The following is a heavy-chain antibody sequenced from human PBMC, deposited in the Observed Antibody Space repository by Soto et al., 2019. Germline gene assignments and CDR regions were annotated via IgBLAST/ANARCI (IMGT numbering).Heavy chain of an antibody. Sequence: QVQLVESGGGVVQPGRSLRLACAASGFTFRSYAMHWVRQAPGKGLEWVAAISYDGSNQYYPDSVKGRFTISRDNSKNTLYLQMNSLRAEDTAVYYCARDSGNYFEYWGQGTLVTVSS. J-gene: IGHJ4*02. D-gene: IGHD2-15*01. CDR1: GFTFRSYA. CDR2: ISYDGSNQ. CDR3: ARDSGNYFEY. V-gene: IGHV3-30-3*01.